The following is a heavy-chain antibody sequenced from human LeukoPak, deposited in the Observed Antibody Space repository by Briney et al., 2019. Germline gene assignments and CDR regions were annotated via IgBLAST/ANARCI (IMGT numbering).Heavy chain of an antibody. V-gene: IGHV1-18*01. D-gene: IGHD2/OR15-2a*01. CDR1: GDTFTNYG. Sequence: ASVKVSCKASGDTFTNYGFSWVRQAPGQGLEWMGWISLYNGNTKYAQKFQGRVTMTTDTSTSTAYMELRSLRSDDTAVYYCTRDRFQSFGIWGQGTMVTVSS. J-gene: IGHJ3*02. CDR2: ISLYNGNT. CDR3: TRDRFQSFGI.